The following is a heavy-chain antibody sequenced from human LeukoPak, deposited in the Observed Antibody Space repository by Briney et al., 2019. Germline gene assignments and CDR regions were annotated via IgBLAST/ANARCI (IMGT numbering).Heavy chain of an antibody. CDR1: GFTFSSYA. CDR3: AKAYDYYDSSGYYYPLEY. CDR2: ISWNSGSI. Sequence: GGSLRLSCAASGFTFSSYAMSWVRQAPGKGLEWVSGISWNSGSIGYADSVKGRFTISRDNAKNSLYLQMNSLRAEDTALYYCAKAYDYYDSSGYYYPLEYWGQGTLVTVSS. D-gene: IGHD3-22*01. J-gene: IGHJ4*02. V-gene: IGHV3-9*01.